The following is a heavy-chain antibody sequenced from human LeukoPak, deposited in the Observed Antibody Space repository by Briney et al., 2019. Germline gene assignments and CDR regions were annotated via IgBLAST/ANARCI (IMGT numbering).Heavy chain of an antibody. Sequence: GGSLRLSCAASGFTFSSYSMNWVRQAPGKGLEWVSSISSSSSYIYYADSVKGRFTISRDSAKNSLYLQMNSLRAEDTAVYYCARYNVLRFLEWLLGAFDIWGQGTMVTVSS. D-gene: IGHD3-3*01. V-gene: IGHV3-21*01. CDR1: GFTFSSYS. J-gene: IGHJ3*02. CDR2: ISSSSSYI. CDR3: ARYNVLRFLEWLLGAFDI.